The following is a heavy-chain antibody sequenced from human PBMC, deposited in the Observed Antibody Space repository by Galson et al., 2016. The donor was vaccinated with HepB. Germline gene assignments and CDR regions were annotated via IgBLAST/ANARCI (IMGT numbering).Heavy chain of an antibody. J-gene: IGHJ4*02. CDR2: ISGSGIST. D-gene: IGHD2-15*01. CDR3: AKEGCSGGSCYVGPDY. CDR1: GFTFSSYA. Sequence: SLRLSCAASGFTFSSYAMCWVRQAPGKGLEWVSAISGSGISTYYADSVKGRFTISRDNSKNTLYLQMHSLRAEDTAVYYCAKEGCSGGSCYVGPDYWGQGTLVTVSS. V-gene: IGHV3-23*01.